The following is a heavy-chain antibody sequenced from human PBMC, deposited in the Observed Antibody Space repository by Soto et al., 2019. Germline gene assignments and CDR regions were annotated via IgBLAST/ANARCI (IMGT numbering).Heavy chain of an antibody. CDR3: ARDIMGGAFDI. CDR1: GFTFVNYW. V-gene: IGHV3-7*05. Sequence: GGSLRLSCAASGFTFVNYWMNWVRQAPGKGLEWVANINVDGSEKYFVDSVRGRFTISRDNPKSSLYLQLNSLRADDTAVYYCARDIMGGAFDIWGQGTMVTVSS. J-gene: IGHJ3*02. CDR2: INVDGSEK. D-gene: IGHD3-16*01.